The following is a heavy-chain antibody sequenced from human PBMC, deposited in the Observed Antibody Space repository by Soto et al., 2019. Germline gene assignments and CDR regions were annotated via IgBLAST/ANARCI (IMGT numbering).Heavy chain of an antibody. CDR1: GFTFSTYG. CDR2: ISYDGSIK. V-gene: IGHV3-30*03. CDR3: ARSRPGLAVAGSPEFDY. Sequence: PGGSLRLSCVASGFTFSTYGIHWVRQAPGKGLEWVAVISYDGSIKYYADSVKGRFTISRDNSKNTLYLQMNSLRVEDTGVYYCARSRPGLAVAGSPEFDYWGQGTLVTVSS. D-gene: IGHD6-19*01. J-gene: IGHJ4*02.